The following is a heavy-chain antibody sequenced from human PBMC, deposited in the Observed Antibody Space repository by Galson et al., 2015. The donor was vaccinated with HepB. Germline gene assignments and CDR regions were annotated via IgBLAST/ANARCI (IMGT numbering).Heavy chain of an antibody. CDR3: IRMADLSGYSSS. J-gene: IGHJ4*02. Sequence: SLRLSCAASGFTFSGSAIHWVRQTSGKGLEWVGRIRIKASNYATAYAAPLQGRLTISRDDSKNTAYLHMKSLKTEDTAVYYCIRMADLSGYSSSWGQGTLVTVSS. V-gene: IGHV3-73*01. D-gene: IGHD6-13*01. CDR1: GFTFSGSA. CDR2: IRIKASNYAT.